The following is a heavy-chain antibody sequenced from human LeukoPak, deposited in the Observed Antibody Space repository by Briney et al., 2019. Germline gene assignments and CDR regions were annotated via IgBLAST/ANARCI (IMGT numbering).Heavy chain of an antibody. CDR1: GGSISSSSYY. CDR2: IYYSGST. CDR3: ARLRSYYYGMDV. V-gene: IGHV4-39*01. J-gene: IGHJ6*02. Sequence: SETLSLTCTVSGGSISSSSYYWGWIRQPPGKGLEWIGTIYYSGSTYYNPSLKSRVTISVDTSKNQFSLKLTSVTAADTAFYCCARLRSYYYGMDVWGQGTTVTVSS.